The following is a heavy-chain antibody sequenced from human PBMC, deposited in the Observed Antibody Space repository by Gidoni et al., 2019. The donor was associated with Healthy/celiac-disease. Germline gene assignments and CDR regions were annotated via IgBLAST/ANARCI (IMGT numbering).Heavy chain of an antibody. CDR3: AKQSRYSYNFDY. D-gene: IGHD5-18*01. Sequence: EVQLVESGGGSVQPGGSLRLSCAASGFTFSSYAMSWARPAPGTGLGWVSAISGSGGSTYCADAVKGRFTISRDNSKNTLYLQMNSLRAEDTAVYYCAKQSRYSYNFDYWGQGTLVTVSS. J-gene: IGHJ4*02. CDR2: ISGSGGST. CDR1: GFTFSSYA. V-gene: IGHV3-23*04.